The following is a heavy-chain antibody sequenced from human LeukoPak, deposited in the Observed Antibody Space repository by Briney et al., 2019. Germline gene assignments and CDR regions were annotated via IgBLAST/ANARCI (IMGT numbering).Heavy chain of an antibody. D-gene: IGHD1-1*01. CDR2: IRYDGSNK. Sequence: GGSLRLSCAASGFTFSSYGMHWVRQAPGKGLEWVAFIRYDGSNKYCADSVKGRFTISRDNSKNTLYLQMNSLRAEDTAVYYCAKEELNNWNDEDYWGQGTLVTVSS. V-gene: IGHV3-30*02. CDR1: GFTFSSYG. CDR3: AKEELNNWNDEDY. J-gene: IGHJ4*02.